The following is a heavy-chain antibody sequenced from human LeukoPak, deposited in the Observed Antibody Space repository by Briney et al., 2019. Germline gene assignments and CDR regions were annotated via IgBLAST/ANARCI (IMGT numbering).Heavy chain of an antibody. D-gene: IGHD3-10*01. CDR3: ARGEGGFGELLSLPY. CDR1: GGSISSSSYY. J-gene: IGHJ4*02. CDR2: IYYSGST. V-gene: IGHV4-39*01. Sequence: SETLSLTCTVSGGSISSSSYYWGWIRQPPGKGLEWIGSIYYSGSTYYKSSLKSRVTISVDTSKSQFSLKLSSVTAADTAVYYCARGEGGFGELLSLPYWGQGTLVTVSS.